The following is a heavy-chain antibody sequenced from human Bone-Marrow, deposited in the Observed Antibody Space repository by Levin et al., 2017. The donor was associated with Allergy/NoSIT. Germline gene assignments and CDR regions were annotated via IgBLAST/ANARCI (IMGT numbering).Heavy chain of an antibody. D-gene: IGHD3-22*01. CDR1: GDSISSHY. J-gene: IGHJ3*02. CDR3: AEEPTRVTVVGASEI. Sequence: SETLSLTCSVSGDSISSHYWSWIRQPPGKPLEWIGFLSYNEGTNYNPSLKSRVTISADTSRNQVSLSLTSVTAADTAIYFCAEEPTRVTVVGASEIWGQGTMVTVSS. CDR2: LSYNEGT. V-gene: IGHV4-59*11.